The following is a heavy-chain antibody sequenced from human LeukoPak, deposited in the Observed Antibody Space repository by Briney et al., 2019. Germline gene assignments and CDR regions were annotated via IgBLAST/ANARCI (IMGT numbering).Heavy chain of an antibody. CDR1: GFTFSSYA. D-gene: IGHD6-19*01. Sequence: GGSLRLSCAASGFTFSSYAMSWVRQAPWKGLEWVSAISGSGGSTYCADSVKGRFPLSRYNSKNTLYLQMNSLGAEDTALYYCAKSQQWLERAFDYWGQGTLVTVSS. CDR3: AKSQQWLERAFDY. CDR2: ISGSGGST. V-gene: IGHV3-23*01. J-gene: IGHJ4*02.